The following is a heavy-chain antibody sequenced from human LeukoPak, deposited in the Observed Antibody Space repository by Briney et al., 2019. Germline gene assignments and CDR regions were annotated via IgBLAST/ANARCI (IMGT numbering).Heavy chain of an antibody. J-gene: IGHJ6*03. CDR1: GFTFSSYS. V-gene: IGHV3-48*04. CDR2: ISSSGSTI. CDR3: ARVADQMVSYYYYYMDV. Sequence: GGSLRLSCAASGFTFSSYSMSWIRQAPGKGLEWVSYISSSGSTIYYADSVKGRFTISRDNAKNSLYLQMNSLRAEDTAVYYCARVADQMVSYYYYYMDVWGKGTTVTISS. D-gene: IGHD2-15*01.